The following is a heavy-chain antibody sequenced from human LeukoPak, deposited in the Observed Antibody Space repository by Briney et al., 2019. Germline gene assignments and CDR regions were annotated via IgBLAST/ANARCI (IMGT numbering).Heavy chain of an antibody. CDR3: ARVELGIVVVPAASDY. Sequence: PGRSLRLSCAASGFTFSSYSMNWVRQAPGKGLEWVSSISSSSSYIYYADSVKGRFTISRDNAKNSLYLQMNSLRAEDTAVYYCARVELGIVVVPAASDYWGQGTLVTVSS. CDR1: GFTFSSYS. J-gene: IGHJ4*02. D-gene: IGHD2-2*01. CDR2: ISSSSSYI. V-gene: IGHV3-21*01.